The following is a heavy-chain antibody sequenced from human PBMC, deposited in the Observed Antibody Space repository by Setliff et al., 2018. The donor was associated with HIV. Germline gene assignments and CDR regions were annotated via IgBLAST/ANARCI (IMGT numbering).Heavy chain of an antibody. CDR1: GGSFSGYY. V-gene: IGHV4-34*01. D-gene: IGHD3-3*01. CDR3: VGGFWSGPLFDP. CDR2: INQSGST. J-gene: IGHJ5*01. Sequence: SETLSLTCAVYGGSFSGYYWSWIRQSPGKGLEWIGEINQSGSTNYNPSLKSRVTTSVDTSKNQFSLKLYSVTAADTAVYYCVGGFWSGPLFDPWGRGTLVTV.